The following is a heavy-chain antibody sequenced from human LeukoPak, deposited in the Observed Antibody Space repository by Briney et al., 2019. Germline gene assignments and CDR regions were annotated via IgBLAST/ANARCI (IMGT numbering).Heavy chain of an antibody. CDR3: ARDPLGAVAGNWDY. D-gene: IGHD6-19*01. V-gene: IGHV1-18*01. CDR2: ISAYNGNT. J-gene: IGHJ4*02. CDR1: GYTFTSYG. Sequence: ASLKVSCKASGYTFTSYGISWVRQAPGQGLEWMGWISAYNGNTNYAQKLQGRVTMTTDTSTSTAYMELRSLRSDDTAVYYCARDPLGAVAGNWDYWGQGTLVTVSS.